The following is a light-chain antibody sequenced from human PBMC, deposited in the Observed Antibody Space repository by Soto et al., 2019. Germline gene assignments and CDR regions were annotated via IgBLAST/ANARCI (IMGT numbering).Light chain of an antibody. CDR1: SSDVGGYNF. V-gene: IGLV2-8*01. Sequence: QSALAQPPSASGSPGQSVTISCTGTSSDVGGYNFVSWYQQYPGKAPKLMIYEVSKRPSGVPDRFSGSKSGNTASLTVSGLQAEDEADYYCSSYGGSDILVFGGGTKLTVL. J-gene: IGLJ2*01. CDR2: EVS. CDR3: SSYGGSDILV.